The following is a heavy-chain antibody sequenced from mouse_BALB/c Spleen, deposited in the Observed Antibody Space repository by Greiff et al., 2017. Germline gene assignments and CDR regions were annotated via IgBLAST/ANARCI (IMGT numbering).Heavy chain of an antibody. CDR1: GFNIKDYY. Sequence: EVKVEESGAELVRSGASVKLSCTASGFNIKDYYMHWVKQRPEQGLEWIGWIDPENGDTEYAPKFQGKATMTADTSSNTAYLQLSSLTSEDTAVYYCNEGGRDYWGQGTTLTVSS. V-gene: IGHV14-4*02. D-gene: IGHD1-1*02. CDR2: IDPENGDT. CDR3: NEGGRDY. J-gene: IGHJ2*01.